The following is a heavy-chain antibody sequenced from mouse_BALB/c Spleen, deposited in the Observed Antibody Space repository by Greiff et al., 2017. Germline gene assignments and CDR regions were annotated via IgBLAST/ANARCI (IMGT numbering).Heavy chain of an antibody. CDR2: ISSGGST. V-gene: IGHV5-6-5*01. CDR1: GFTFSSYA. CDR3: ARAIYYYGSSPYYYAMDY. D-gene: IGHD1-1*01. Sequence: EVQLVESGGGLVKPGGSLKLSCAASGFTFSSYAMSWVRQTPEKRLEWVASISSGGSTYYPDSVKGRFTISRDNARNILYLQMSSLRSEDTAMYYCARAIYYYGSSPYYYAMDYWGQGTSVTVSS. J-gene: IGHJ4*01.